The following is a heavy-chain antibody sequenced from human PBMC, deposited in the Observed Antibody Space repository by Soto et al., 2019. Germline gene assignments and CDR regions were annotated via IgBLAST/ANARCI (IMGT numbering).Heavy chain of an antibody. CDR1: GGTFSSYA. CDR2: IIPIFGTA. CDR3: ASPADSTSTHLDGMDV. D-gene: IGHD2-2*01. Sequence: QVQLVQSGAEVKKHGSSVKVSCKASGGTFSSYAISWVRQAPGQGLEWMGGIIPIFGTANYAQKFQGRVTITADEATSTAYMELSSLRSEDTAVYYCASPADSTSTHLDGMDVWGQWTTVTVSS. J-gene: IGHJ6*02. V-gene: IGHV1-69*12.